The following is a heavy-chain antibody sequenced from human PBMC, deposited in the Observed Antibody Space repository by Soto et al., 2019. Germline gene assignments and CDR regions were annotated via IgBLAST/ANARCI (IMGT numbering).Heavy chain of an antibody. J-gene: IGHJ4*02. CDR1: GGSISSGGYY. CDR3: ARCVEGYSYGYVAAAGTIDY. D-gene: IGHD5-18*01. CDR2: IYYSGST. V-gene: IGHV4-31*03. Sequence: SETLSLTCTVSGGSISSGGYYWSWIRQHPGKSVEWIGYIYYSGSTYYNPSLKSRVTISVDTSKNQFSLKLSSVTAADTAVYYCARCVEGYSYGYVAAAGTIDYWGQGTLVTVSS.